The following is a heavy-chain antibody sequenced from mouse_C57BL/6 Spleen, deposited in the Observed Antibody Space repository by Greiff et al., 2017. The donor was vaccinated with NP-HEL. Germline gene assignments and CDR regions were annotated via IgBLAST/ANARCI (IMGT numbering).Heavy chain of an antibody. V-gene: IGHV1-80*01. J-gene: IGHJ3*01. CDR2: IYPGDGDT. Sequence: LQESGAELVKPGASVKISCKASGYAFSSYWMNWVKQRPGKGLEWIGQIYPGDGDTNYNGKFKGKATLTADKSSSTAYMQLSSLTSEDSAVYFCARGGLRLGFAYWGQGTLVTVSA. CDR3: ARGGLRLGFAY. D-gene: IGHD3-2*02. CDR1: GYAFSSYW.